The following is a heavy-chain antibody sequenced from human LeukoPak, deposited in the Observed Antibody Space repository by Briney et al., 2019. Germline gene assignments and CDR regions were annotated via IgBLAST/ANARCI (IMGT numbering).Heavy chain of an antibody. V-gene: IGHV3-30*18. CDR3: AKELTTNYYYGMDV. D-gene: IGHD4-17*01. J-gene: IGHJ6*02. Sequence: GGSLRLSCAASGFAFSSYGMHWVRQAPGKGLEWVPVISYDGSNKYYADSVKGRFAISRDNSKNTLYLQMNSLRAEDTAVYYCAKELTTNYYYGMDVWGQGTTVTVSS. CDR2: ISYDGSNK. CDR1: GFAFSSYG.